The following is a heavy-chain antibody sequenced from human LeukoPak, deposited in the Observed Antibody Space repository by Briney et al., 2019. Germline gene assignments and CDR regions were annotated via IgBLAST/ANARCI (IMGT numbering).Heavy chain of an antibody. V-gene: IGHV3-30-3*01. D-gene: IGHD1-14*01. Sequence: SGGSLRLSRAASGFTFSSYAMHWVRQAPGKGLEWVAVISYDGSNKYYADSVKGRFTISRDNSKNTLYLQMNSLRAEDTAVYYCARDEPLKGFDPWGQGTLVTVSS. CDR1: GFTFSSYA. J-gene: IGHJ5*02. CDR2: ISYDGSNK. CDR3: ARDEPLKGFDP.